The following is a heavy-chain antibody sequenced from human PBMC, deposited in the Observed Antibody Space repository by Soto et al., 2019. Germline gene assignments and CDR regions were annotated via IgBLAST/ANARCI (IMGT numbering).Heavy chain of an antibody. J-gene: IGHJ4*02. V-gene: IGHV1-18*01. Sequence: QVQLVQSGAEVKKPGASVKVSCKASGYTFSSYGISWVRQAPGQGLEWMGWISAYNGNTMYAQKVQGRVTMTTDTSSCKAYMERKSLRSDETAVYYCARGEVGTSLDFDYWGQGTLVTVSS. CDR1: GYTFSSYG. D-gene: IGHD1-26*01. CDR3: ARGEVGTSLDFDY. CDR2: ISAYNGNT.